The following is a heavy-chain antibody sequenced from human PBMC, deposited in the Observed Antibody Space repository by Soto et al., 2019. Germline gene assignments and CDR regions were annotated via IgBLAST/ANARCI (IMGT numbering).Heavy chain of an antibody. CDR1: GGSISSGDYY. V-gene: IGHV4-30-4*01. CDR2: IYYSGST. D-gene: IGHD6-6*01. Sequence: SETLSLTCTVSGGSISSGDYYWSWIRQPPGKGLEWIGYIYYSGSTYYNPSLKSRVTISVDTSKNQFSLKLSSVTAADTPVYYCARVPVTTIAARPGYYYYGMDVWGQGTTVTVSS. J-gene: IGHJ6*02. CDR3: ARVPVTTIAARPGYYYYGMDV.